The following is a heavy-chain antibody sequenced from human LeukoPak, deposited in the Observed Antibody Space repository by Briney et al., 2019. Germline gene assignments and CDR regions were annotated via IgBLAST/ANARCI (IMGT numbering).Heavy chain of an antibody. V-gene: IGHV3-74*03. J-gene: IGHJ4*02. CDR2: LKSDGSST. Sequence: PGGSLRLTCAASGFKLSSYYMDWVRQGPGKGLDWVSRLKSDGSSTKYADSVQGRFTISRDDAKNTLYLQMTSVRVEDAAVYYCARTTMETQYFDRWGQGTLVTVSS. CDR1: GFKLSSYY. D-gene: IGHD1-1*01. CDR3: ARTTMETQYFDR.